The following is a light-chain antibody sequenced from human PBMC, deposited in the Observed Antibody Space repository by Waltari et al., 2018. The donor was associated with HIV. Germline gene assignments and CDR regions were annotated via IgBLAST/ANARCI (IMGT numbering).Light chain of an antibody. J-gene: IGKJ4*01. CDR2: DAS. CDR3: QQRSTWPRALT. V-gene: IGKV3-11*01. CDR1: QSVSSY. Sequence: EIVLTQSPATLSLSPGERATLSCRASQSVSSYLAWYQQKPGQAPRLLISDASNRDTGIPARFSGSGSGTDFTLTIRSLEPEDFAVYYCQQRSTWPRALTFGGGTKVQIK.